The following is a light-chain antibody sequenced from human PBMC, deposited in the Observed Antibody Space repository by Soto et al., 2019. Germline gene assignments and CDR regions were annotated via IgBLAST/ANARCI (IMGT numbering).Light chain of an antibody. J-gene: IGLJ1*01. Sequence: QSALTQPPSASGSPGQSVTISCTGTSTDVGAYNYVSWYQQRPGKAPKLMIFEVTKRPSGVPDRFSGSKSGNTASLTVSGVQADDEADYYSSSYAGSNSFVFGTGTKVTVL. CDR3: SSYAGSNSFV. CDR1: STDVGAYNY. V-gene: IGLV2-8*01. CDR2: EVT.